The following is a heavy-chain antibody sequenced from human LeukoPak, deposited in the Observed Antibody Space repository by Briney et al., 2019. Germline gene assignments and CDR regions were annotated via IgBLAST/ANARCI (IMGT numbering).Heavy chain of an antibody. Sequence: GGALRLSCAASGCTFSSYLRHWFRQAPGKGLVWVARSKSEGKTNYADSVKGRVTISRYNAKNTVSLQINNLRAEDTGVYSCPRTPSEIGGYSTETFRHWGQGNLVTVSS. CDR1: GCTFSSYL. CDR3: PRTPSEIGGYSTETFRH. CDR2: SKSEGKT. V-gene: IGHV3-74*01. D-gene: IGHD3-22*01. J-gene: IGHJ1*01.